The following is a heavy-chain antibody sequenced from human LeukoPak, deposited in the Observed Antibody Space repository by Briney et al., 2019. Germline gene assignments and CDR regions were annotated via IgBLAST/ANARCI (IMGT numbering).Heavy chain of an antibody. CDR2: IYYSGST. J-gene: IGHJ3*02. D-gene: IGHD3-16*01. V-gene: IGHV4-59*01. CDR1: GGSISSYY. CDR3: ARVRVGWGYAFDI. Sequence: SETLSLTCTVSGGSISSYYWSWIRQPPGKGLEWIGYIYYSGSTNYNPSLKSRVTISVDTSKNQFSLKLSSVTAADTAVYYCARVRVGWGYAFDIWGQGTMVTVS.